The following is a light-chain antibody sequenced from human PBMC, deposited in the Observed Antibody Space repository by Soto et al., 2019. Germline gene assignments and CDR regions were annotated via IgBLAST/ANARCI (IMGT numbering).Light chain of an antibody. Sequence: SYELIQPPSVSVAPGKTARITCGGNNIGSKSVHWYQQKPGQAPVLVIYYDSDRPSGIPERFSGSNSGNTATLTISRVEAGDEADYYCQVWDSSSEHVVFGGGTKVTVL. CDR3: QVWDSSSEHVV. CDR1: NIGSKS. V-gene: IGLV3-21*04. CDR2: YDS. J-gene: IGLJ2*01.